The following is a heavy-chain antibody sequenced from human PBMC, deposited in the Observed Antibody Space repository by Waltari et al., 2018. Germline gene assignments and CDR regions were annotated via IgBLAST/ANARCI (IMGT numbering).Heavy chain of an antibody. CDR3: ARDPRDYYDSSGYH. CDR2: ISSSSSTI. D-gene: IGHD3-22*01. Sequence: QVQLQESGPGLVKPSETLSLTCTVSGGSISRHYWRWLRQPPGKGLEWVSYISSSSSTIYYADSVKGRFTISRDNAKNSLYLQMNSLRAEDTAVYYCARDPRDYYDSSGYHWGQGTLVTVSS. J-gene: IGHJ5*02. V-gene: IGHV3-11*04. CDR1: GGSISRHY.